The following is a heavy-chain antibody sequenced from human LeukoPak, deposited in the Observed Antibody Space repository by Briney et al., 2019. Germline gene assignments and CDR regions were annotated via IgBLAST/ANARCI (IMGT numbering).Heavy chain of an antibody. J-gene: IGHJ4*02. D-gene: IGHD5-18*01. CDR3: ARESTAMAQLWDY. CDR1: GGSFSGYY. V-gene: IGHV4-34*01. CDR2: INHSGST. Sequence: SETLSLTCAVYGGSFSGYYWSWIRQPPGKGLEWIGEINHSGSTNYNPSLKSRVTISVDTSKNQFSLKLSSVTAADTAVYYCARESTAMAQLWDYWGQGTLVTVSS.